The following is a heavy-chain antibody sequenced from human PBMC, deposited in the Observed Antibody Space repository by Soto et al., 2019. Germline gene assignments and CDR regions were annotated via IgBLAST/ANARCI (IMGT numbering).Heavy chain of an antibody. V-gene: IGHV3-7*03. J-gene: IGHJ6*02. CDR1: GFTFSMYS. CDR2: IPQDGVDG. D-gene: IGHD2-21*02. CDR3: ARDHLLLPAHGFFYGSAV. Sequence: DVKLVESGGGLVQPGDSLRLSCAVSGFTFSMYSMSWVRQSPGKGLEWVAKIPQDGVDGHYADSVKGRFTISRDNGKNSLYLQLNNLRAEDTAVYYCARDHLLLPAHGFFYGSAVWGRGATVTVSS.